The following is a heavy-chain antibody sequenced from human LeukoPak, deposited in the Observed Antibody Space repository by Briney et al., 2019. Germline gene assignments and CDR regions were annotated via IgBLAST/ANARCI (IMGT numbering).Heavy chain of an antibody. D-gene: IGHD2-2*01. CDR3: AEMGIDYCSSTSCYPEYFQH. CDR1: GGTFSSYA. V-gene: IGHV1-69*06. Sequence: EASVKVSCKASGGTFSSYAISWVRQAPGQGLEWMGGIIPIFGTANYAQKFQGRVTITADKSTSTAYMELSSLRSEDTAVYYCAEMGIDYCSSTSCYPEYFQHWGQGTLVTVSS. CDR2: IIPIFGTA. J-gene: IGHJ1*01.